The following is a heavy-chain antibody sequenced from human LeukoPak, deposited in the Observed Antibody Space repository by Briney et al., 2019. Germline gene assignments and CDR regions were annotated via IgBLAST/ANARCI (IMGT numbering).Heavy chain of an antibody. Sequence: ASVKVSCKASGYTFTSYYMHWVRQAPGQGLEWMGIINPSGGSTSYAQKFRGRVTMTRDTSTSTVYMELSSLRSEDTAVYYCARAPKEDWELLEHAFDIWGQGTMVTVSS. J-gene: IGHJ3*02. CDR2: INPSGGST. CDR3: ARAPKEDWELLEHAFDI. V-gene: IGHV1-46*01. CDR1: GYTFTSYY. D-gene: IGHD1-26*01.